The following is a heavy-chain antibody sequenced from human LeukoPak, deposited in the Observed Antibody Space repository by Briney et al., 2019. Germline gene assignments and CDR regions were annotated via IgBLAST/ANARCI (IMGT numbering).Heavy chain of an antibody. CDR3: ARLGYCSSTSCYNTPMYYFDY. CDR1: GGSISSYY. D-gene: IGHD2-2*02. CDR2: IYYSGST. Sequence: SETLSLTCTVSGGSISSYYWGWIRQPPGKGLEWIGYIYYSGSTNYNPSLKSRVTISVDTSKNQFSLKLSSVTAADTAVYYCARLGYCSSTSCYNTPMYYFDYWGQGTLVTVSS. V-gene: IGHV4-59*08. J-gene: IGHJ4*02.